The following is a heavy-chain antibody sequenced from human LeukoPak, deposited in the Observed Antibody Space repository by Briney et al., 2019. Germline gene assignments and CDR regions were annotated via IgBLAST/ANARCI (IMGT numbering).Heavy chain of an antibody. D-gene: IGHD3-22*01. CDR1: GFTFNRCW. J-gene: IGHJ4*02. Sequence: GSLRLSCVVSGFTFNRCWMNWVRQAPGKGLEWVSYISSSGSTIYYADSVKGRFTISRDNAKNSLYLQMNSLRAEDTAVYYCAREPYDSSGYYYTDWGQGTLVTVSS. CDR3: AREPYDSSGYYYTD. V-gene: IGHV3-48*04. CDR2: ISSSGSTI.